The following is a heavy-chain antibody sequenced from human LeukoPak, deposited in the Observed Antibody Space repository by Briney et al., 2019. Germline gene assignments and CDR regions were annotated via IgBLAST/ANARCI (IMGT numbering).Heavy chain of an antibody. CDR2: ISAYNGNT. CDR1: GYTFTSYD. V-gene: IGHV1-18*01. D-gene: IGHD5-24*01. Sequence: ASVKVSCKASGYTFTSYDINWVRQATGQGLEWMGWISAYNGNTNYAQKLQGRVTMTTDTSTSTAYMELRSLRSDDTAVYYCARRGRDGYNLAWYFDYWGQGTLVTVSS. J-gene: IGHJ4*02. CDR3: ARRGRDGYNLAWYFDY.